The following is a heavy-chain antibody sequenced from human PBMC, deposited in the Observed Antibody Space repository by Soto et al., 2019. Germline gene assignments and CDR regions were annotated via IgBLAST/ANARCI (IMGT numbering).Heavy chain of an antibody. CDR1: GGSISSNNW. CDR2: IYHSGST. D-gene: IGHD6-13*01. CDR3: ARGWGIVAAGSDY. V-gene: IGHV4-4*02. Sequence: QVQLQESGPGLVKPSGTLSLTCTVSGGSISSNNWWNWVRQPPGKGLEWIGEIYHSGSTNYNPSLRSRVTISLDKSKKQFSLKLNSVTAADTVVYYCARGWGIVAAGSDYWGQGTLVTVSS. J-gene: IGHJ4*02.